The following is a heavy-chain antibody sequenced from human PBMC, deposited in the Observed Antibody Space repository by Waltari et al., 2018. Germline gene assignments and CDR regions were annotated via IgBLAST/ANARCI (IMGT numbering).Heavy chain of an antibody. CDR3: ARDNTNWSFDY. Sequence: QLPLVQSGAEVKKPGASVKPSCKASAYTLTTYNMHWVRQAPGQGLEWMGIINPRGDSITYARQFRGRVTMTIDTSTSTVYMELSSLRSEDTAVYSCARDNTNWSFDYWGQGTLVTVSS. V-gene: IGHV1-46*01. J-gene: IGHJ4*02. CDR2: INPRGDSI. D-gene: IGHD1-1*01. CDR1: AYTLTTYN.